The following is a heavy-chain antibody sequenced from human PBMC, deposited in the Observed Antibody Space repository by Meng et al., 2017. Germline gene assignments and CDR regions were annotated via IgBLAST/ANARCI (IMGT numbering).Heavy chain of an antibody. D-gene: IGHD3-10*01. Sequence: VVAGGGYLQAVVSLRLSCAACGFSFSSYDMDWGRQATGKGLEWVSAIGTAGDTYYPGSVKGRFTISRENAKNSLYLQMNSLRAGDTAVYYCARGVVRGVIYPQFDYWGQGTLVTVSS. V-gene: IGHV3-13*01. CDR3: ARGVVRGVIYPQFDY. CDR2: IGTAGDT. CDR1: GFSFSSYD. J-gene: IGHJ4*02.